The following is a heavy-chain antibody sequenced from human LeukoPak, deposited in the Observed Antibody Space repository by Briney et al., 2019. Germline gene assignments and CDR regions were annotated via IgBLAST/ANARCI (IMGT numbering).Heavy chain of an antibody. CDR1: GYTFTSYG. J-gene: IGHJ6*02. V-gene: IGHV1-18*01. D-gene: IGHD2-2*01. Sequence: ASVKVSCKASGYTFTSYGISWVRQAPGQGLEWMGWISAYNGNTNYAQKLQGRVTMTTDTSTSTAYMELRSLRSDDTAVYYCARDRIVVVPAAMGHYGMDVWGQGTTVTVSS. CDR2: ISAYNGNT. CDR3: ARDRIVVVPAAMGHYGMDV.